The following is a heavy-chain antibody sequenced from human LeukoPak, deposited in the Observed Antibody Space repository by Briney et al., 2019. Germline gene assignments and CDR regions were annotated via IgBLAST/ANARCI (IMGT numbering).Heavy chain of an antibody. CDR1: GGSISSGGYY. D-gene: IGHD1-7*01. Sequence: SETLSLTCTVSGGSISSGGYYWSWIRQHPGKGLEWIGYIYYSGSAYYNPSLKSRVTISVDTSKNQFSLKLSSVTAADTAVYYCARGTGTNLFYWGQGTLVTVSS. V-gene: IGHV4-31*03. CDR2: IYYSGSA. CDR3: ARGTGTNLFY. J-gene: IGHJ4*02.